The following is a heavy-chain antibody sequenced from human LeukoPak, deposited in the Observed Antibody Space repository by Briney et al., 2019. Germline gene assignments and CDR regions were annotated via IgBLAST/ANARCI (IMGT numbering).Heavy chain of an antibody. V-gene: IGHV4-31*03. CDR1: GGSISSGGYY. CDR3: ARFTSRILTGYFYYFDY. J-gene: IGHJ4*02. Sequence: NTSETLSLTCTVSGGSISSGGYYWSWIRQHPGKGLEWIGYIYYSGSTYYNPSLKSRVTISVDTSKNQFSLKLSSVTAADTAVYYCARFTSRILTGYFYYFDYWGQGTLVTVSS. D-gene: IGHD3-9*01. CDR2: IYYSGST.